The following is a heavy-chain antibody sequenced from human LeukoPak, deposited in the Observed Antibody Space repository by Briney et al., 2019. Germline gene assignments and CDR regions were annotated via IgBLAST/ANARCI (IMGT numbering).Heavy chain of an antibody. CDR2: ISGSGGNT. CDR3: APDLRGSASSLDD. J-gene: IGHJ4*02. Sequence: PGGSLRLSCAASGFTFSSYAMSWVRQAPGKGLEWVSVISGSGGNTYYADSVKGRFTISRDNSKNTLYLQMNSLRAEDTALYYCAPDLRGSASSLDDWGQGTLVTVSS. V-gene: IGHV3-23*01. CDR1: GFTFSSYA. D-gene: IGHD6-25*01.